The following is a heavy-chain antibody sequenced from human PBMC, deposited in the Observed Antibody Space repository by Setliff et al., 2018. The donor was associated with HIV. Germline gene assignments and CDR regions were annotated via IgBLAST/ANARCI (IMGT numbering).Heavy chain of an antibody. Sequence: PGESLKISCRGSGYTFTNYWIGWVRQMPGRGLEWMGIIYPGDSDTRYSPSFEGQVTMSADKSINTAYLQWNTLKSSDTAMYYCARPSQAYCGGDCSPDYWGQGTLVTVPQ. CDR3: ARPSQAYCGGDCSPDY. D-gene: IGHD2-21*02. CDR1: GYTFTNYW. V-gene: IGHV5-51*01. J-gene: IGHJ4*02. CDR2: IYPGDSDT.